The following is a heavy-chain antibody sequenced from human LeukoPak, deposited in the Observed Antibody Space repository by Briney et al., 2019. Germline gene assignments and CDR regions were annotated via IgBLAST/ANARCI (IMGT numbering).Heavy chain of an antibody. CDR1: GFTFSSYS. Sequence: GGSLRLSCAASGFTFSSYSVNWVRQAPGKGLEWVSAISGSGGSTYYADSVKGRFTISRDNSKNTLYLQMNSLRAEDTAVYYCAKGIVVVVAATGYFDYWGQGTLVTVSS. D-gene: IGHD2-15*01. V-gene: IGHV3-23*01. CDR2: ISGSGGST. J-gene: IGHJ4*02. CDR3: AKGIVVVVAATGYFDY.